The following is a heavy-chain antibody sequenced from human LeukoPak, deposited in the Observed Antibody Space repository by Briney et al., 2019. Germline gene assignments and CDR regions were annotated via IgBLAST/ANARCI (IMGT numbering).Heavy chain of an antibody. CDR3: ARDRRPPGTYYYDSSGYYLAH. D-gene: IGHD3-22*01. J-gene: IGHJ4*02. CDR1: GGTFSSYA. Sequence: SVKVSCMASGGTFSSYAISWVRPAPGQGLACMGWIIPIFGTANYAQKFQGRVTITADESTSTAYMELSSLRSEDTAVYYCARDRRPPGTYYYDSSGYYLAHWGQGTLVTVSS. CDR2: IIPIFGTA. V-gene: IGHV1-69*01.